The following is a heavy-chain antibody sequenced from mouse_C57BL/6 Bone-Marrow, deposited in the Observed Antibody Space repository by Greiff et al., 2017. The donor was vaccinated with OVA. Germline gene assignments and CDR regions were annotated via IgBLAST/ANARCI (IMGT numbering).Heavy chain of an antibody. CDR1: GYTFTSYG. J-gene: IGHJ3*01. Sequence: QVQLQQSGAELARPGASVKLSCKASGYTFTSYGISWVKQRTGQGLEWIGEIYPRSGNTYYNEKFNGKATLTADKSSSTAYMELRSLTSEDSAVYFCARRAYYGSSPAWFAYWGQGTLVTVSA. CDR3: ARRAYYGSSPAWFAY. V-gene: IGHV1-81*01. D-gene: IGHD1-1*01. CDR2: IYPRSGNT.